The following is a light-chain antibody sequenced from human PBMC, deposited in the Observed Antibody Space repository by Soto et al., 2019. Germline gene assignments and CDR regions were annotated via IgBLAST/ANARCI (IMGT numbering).Light chain of an antibody. CDR2: DIS. Sequence: EIVLTQSPGTLSLSPGERATLSCRASQSLSSKTLAWYHQKPGQAPRLLIFDISSRATGIPDRFSGSGSGTDFTLTISRLEPEDFAVYYCQQYVSSPSTFGQGTRVDLK. CDR1: QSLSSKT. V-gene: IGKV3-20*01. CDR3: QQYVSSPST. J-gene: IGKJ1*01.